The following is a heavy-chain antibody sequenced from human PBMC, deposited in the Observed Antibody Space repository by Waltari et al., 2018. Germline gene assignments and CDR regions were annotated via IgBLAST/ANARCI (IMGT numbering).Heavy chain of an antibody. V-gene: IGHV3-48*03. Sequence: VQLVDSGGGLVQPGGSRRLCCTASGFTFSGYDMNWVRQAPGKGLEWISYIRSTGDAIYYADSVKGRFTISRDNAKNSLFLQMNSLRAEDTAVYYCARGQPPLWLRLDNWGQGTLVTVSS. CDR3: ARGQPPLWLRLDN. CDR2: IRSTGDAI. D-gene: IGHD5-12*01. J-gene: IGHJ4*02. CDR1: GFTFSGYD.